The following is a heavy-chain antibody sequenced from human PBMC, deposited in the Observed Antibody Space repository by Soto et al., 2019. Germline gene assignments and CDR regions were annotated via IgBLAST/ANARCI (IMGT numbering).Heavy chain of an antibody. CDR1: GASISSSSYY. Sequence: ETLSLAGPVSGASISSSSYYWGWIREPPGKGLEWIGSIYYSWITYYNPSLKSRVTISVDTSKNQFSLKLSSVTAADTAVYYCARSGTYYYDRGPDYWGQGTLVTVSS. CDR3: ARSGTYYYDRGPDY. D-gene: IGHD3-22*01. J-gene: IGHJ4*02. V-gene: IGHV4-39*01. CDR2: IYYSWIT.